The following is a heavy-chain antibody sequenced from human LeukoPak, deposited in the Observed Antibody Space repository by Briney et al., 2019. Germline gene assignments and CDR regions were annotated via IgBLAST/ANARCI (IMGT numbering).Heavy chain of an antibody. Sequence: SETLSLTCTVSGGSICSGGYYWSWIRQHPGKGLEWIGYIYYSGSTYYNPSLKSRVTISVDTSKNQFSLKLSSVTAADTAVYYCARGLDDVLGVLVTKNYFDYWGQGTLVTVSS. J-gene: IGHJ4*02. CDR3: ARGLDDVLGVLVTKNYFDY. D-gene: IGHD1-26*01. CDR2: IYYSGST. CDR1: GGSICSGGYY. V-gene: IGHV4-31*03.